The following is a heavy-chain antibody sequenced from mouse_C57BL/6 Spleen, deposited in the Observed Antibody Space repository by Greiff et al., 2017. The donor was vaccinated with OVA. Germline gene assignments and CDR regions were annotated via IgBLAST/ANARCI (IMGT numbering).Heavy chain of an antibody. D-gene: IGHD1-1*01. V-gene: IGHV1-55*01. CDR1: GYTFTSYW. Sequence: VQLQQSGAELVKPGASVKMSCKASGYTFTSYWITWVKQRPGQGLEWIGDIYPGSGSTNYNEKFKSKATLTVDTSSSTAYMQLSSLTSEDSAVYYCARRGNYYGSKYYFDYWGQGTTLTVSS. CDR2: IYPGSGST. J-gene: IGHJ2*01. CDR3: ARRGNYYGSKYYFDY.